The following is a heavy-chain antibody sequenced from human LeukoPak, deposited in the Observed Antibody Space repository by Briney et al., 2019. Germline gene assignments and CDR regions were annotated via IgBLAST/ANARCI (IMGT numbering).Heavy chain of an antibody. V-gene: IGHV3-21*01. Sequence: GGSLRLSCAASGFTFSSSSMNWVRQAPGKGLEFVSSISPSSSYIYYADSVKGRFTISRDNSENTLSLQMNSLRADDTAVYYCTKEGGPMSATTERYSFDHWGRGTLVTVSS. CDR3: TKEGGPMSATTERYSFDH. D-gene: IGHD4-17*01. CDR1: GFTFSSSS. CDR2: ISPSSSYI. J-gene: IGHJ4*02.